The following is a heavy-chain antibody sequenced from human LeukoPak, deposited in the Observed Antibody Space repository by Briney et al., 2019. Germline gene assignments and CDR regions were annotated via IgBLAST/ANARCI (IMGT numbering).Heavy chain of an antibody. CDR3: ARHIRGYSYGFDY. V-gene: IGHV5-10-1*01. CDR1: GYSFTSYR. Sequence: GESLKISCKGSGYSFTSYRISWVRQMPGKGLEWMGRIDPSDSYTNYSPSFQGHVTISADKSISTAYLQWSSLKASDTAMYYCARHIRGYSYGFDYWGQGTLVTVSS. J-gene: IGHJ4*02. D-gene: IGHD5-18*01. CDR2: IDPSDSYT.